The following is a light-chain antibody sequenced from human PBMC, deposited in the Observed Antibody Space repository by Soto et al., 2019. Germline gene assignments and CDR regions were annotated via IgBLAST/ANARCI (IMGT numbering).Light chain of an antibody. CDR1: QSVSSSY. CDR3: QQYGSS. CDR2: GAS. V-gene: IGKV3-20*01. J-gene: IGKJ1*01. Sequence: EIVLTQSPGTLSLSPGERATLSCRASQSVSSSYLARYQQKPGQAPRLLIYGASSRATGIPDRFSGSGSGTDFTLTISRLEPEDFAVYYCQQYGSSFGQGTKVEIK.